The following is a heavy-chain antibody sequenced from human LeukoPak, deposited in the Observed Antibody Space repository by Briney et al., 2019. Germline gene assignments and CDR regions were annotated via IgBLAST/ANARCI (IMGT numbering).Heavy chain of an antibody. CDR3: ARGQQGQLREYVYYFDY. J-gene: IGHJ4*02. CDR1: GFPVSSNY. CDR2: IYSDGTK. Sequence: GGSVTLFCAASGFPVSSNYMSWLRQAPGKGLEWVSFIYSDGTKYYADSVKGRFTISRDISKNTLYLQMNSLRAEDTAVYYCARGQQGQLREYVYYFDYWGQGTLVTVSS. V-gene: IGHV3-53*01. D-gene: IGHD6-13*01.